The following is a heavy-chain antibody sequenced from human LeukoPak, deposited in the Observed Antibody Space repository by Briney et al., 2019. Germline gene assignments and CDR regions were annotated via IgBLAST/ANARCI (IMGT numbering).Heavy chain of an antibody. V-gene: IGHV4-59*01. CDR3: ARSLTVTYGAFDI. CDR2: IYYRGST. D-gene: IGHD4-17*01. Sequence: SETLSLTCTVSGGSISNYYWSWIRQPPGKGLEWIGYIYYRGSTNYNPSLKSRVTKSVDTSKNQFPLRLSSVTVADTAVYYCARSLTVTYGAFDIWGQGTMVTVSS. J-gene: IGHJ3*02. CDR1: GGSISNYY.